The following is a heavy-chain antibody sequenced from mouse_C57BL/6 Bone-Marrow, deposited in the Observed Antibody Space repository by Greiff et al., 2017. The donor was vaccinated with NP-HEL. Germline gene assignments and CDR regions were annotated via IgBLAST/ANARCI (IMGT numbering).Heavy chain of an antibody. CDR2: IDPENGDT. J-gene: IGHJ2*01. V-gene: IGHV14-4*01. CDR3: TVDYGYDVGLNY. D-gene: IGHD2-2*01. CDR1: GFNIKDDY. Sequence: VQLQQSGAELVRPGASVKLSCTASGFNIKDDYMHWVKQRPEQGLEWIGWIDPENGDTEYASKFQGKATITADTSSNTAYLQLSSLTSEDTAVYYCTVDYGYDVGLNYWGQGTTLTVSS.